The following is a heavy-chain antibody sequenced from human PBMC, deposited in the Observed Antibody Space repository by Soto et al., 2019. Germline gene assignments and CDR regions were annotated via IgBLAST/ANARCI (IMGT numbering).Heavy chain of an antibody. CDR2: ISWNSAII. Sequence: EVQLVESGGGLVQPGGSLRLSCAASGITFSDYAMHLFRQAPGKGLEWVSSISWNSAIIGYADSVNGRFTISRDNAKNSLYLQMNGLRVDDTALYYCARDIGLGGSCPDYWGQGTLVSVSS. V-gene: IGHV3-9*01. J-gene: IGHJ4*02. CDR3: ARDIGLGGSCPDY. CDR1: GITFSDYA. D-gene: IGHD6-13*01.